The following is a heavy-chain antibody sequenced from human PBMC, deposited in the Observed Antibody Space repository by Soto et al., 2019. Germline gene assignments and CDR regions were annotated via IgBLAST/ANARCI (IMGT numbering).Heavy chain of an antibody. CDR2: IYYSGST. D-gene: IGHD3-10*01. J-gene: IGHJ6*03. V-gene: IGHV4-59*01. Sequence: SETLSLTCTVSGGSISSYYWTWIRQPPGKGLEWIGYIYYSGSTTYNPSLNSRVTISVDTSKNQFSLKVSSVTAADTAVYYCARTLTPFGDSPYYYYMDVWGKGTTVTVSS. CDR1: GGSISSYY. CDR3: ARTLTPFGDSPYYYYMDV.